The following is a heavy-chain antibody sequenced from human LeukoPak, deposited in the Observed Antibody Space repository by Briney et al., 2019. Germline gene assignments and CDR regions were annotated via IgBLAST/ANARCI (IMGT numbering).Heavy chain of an antibody. J-gene: IGHJ4*01. Sequence: KPSETLSLTCTVSGASIRSYYWSWIRQPPGKGLEWIGHIYYSGSTNYNPSLKSRVTISVDTSKNQFSLKLSSVTAADTAVYYCVGSIRTYYFDYWGHGTLVTVSS. CDR3: VGSIRTYYFDY. V-gene: IGHV4-59*01. CDR1: GASIRSYY. CDR2: IYYSGST. D-gene: IGHD3-10*01.